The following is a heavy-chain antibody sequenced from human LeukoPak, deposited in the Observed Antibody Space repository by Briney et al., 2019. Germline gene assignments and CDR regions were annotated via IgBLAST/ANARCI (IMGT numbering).Heavy chain of an antibody. CDR1: GFTFSSYW. CDR2: IKQDGSEK. D-gene: IGHD6-25*01. J-gene: IGHJ6*03. V-gene: IGHV3-7*01. Sequence: PGGSLRLSCAASGFTFSSYWMSWVRQAPGKGLEWVANIKQDGSEKYYVDSVKGRFTISRDNAKNSLYLQMNSLRAEDTAVYYCARGRAATKNYYYYYYMDVWGKGTTVTVSS. CDR3: ARGRAATKNYYYYYYMDV.